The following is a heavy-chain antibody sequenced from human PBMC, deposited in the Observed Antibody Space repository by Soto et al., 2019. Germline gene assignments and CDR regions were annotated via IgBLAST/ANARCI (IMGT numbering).Heavy chain of an antibody. J-gene: IGHJ5*02. CDR2: IYYSGST. V-gene: IGHV4-31*03. Sequence: QVKLQESGPGLVKPSQTLSLTCTVSCGSISSGGYHWCWIRQHPGKGLELIGYIYYSGSTYYNPSLKSRVNISLDTSNNQFSLKLSSVTAADTAVEYCARGKNWFDPLGQGTLVTVSS. CDR3: ARGKNWFDP. CDR1: CGSISSGGYH.